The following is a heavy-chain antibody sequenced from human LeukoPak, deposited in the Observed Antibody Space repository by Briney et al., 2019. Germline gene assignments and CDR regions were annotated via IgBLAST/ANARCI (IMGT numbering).Heavy chain of an antibody. V-gene: IGHV3-7*01. CDR3: AKPVMITFGGVIVDQYYFDY. CDR2: IKQDGSEK. Sequence: PGGSLRLSCAASGFTFSRYWMSWVRQAPGKGLEWVANIKQDGSEKYYVDSVKGRFTISRDNGKNSLDLQMNSLRAEDTAVYYCAKPVMITFGGVIVDQYYFDYWGQGTLVTVSS. CDR1: GFTFSRYW. D-gene: IGHD3-16*02. J-gene: IGHJ4*02.